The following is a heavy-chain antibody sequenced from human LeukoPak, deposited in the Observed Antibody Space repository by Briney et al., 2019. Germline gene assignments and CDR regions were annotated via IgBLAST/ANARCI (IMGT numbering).Heavy chain of an antibody. Sequence: ASVKVSCKASGYTFTSYDINWVRQATGQGLEWMGWMNPNSGNTGYAQKFQGRVTMTRNTSINTAYMELSRLRSDDTAVYYCARTYYDFWSGYPGEFYYYMDVWGKGTTVTVSS. D-gene: IGHD3-3*01. J-gene: IGHJ6*03. CDR1: GYTFTSYD. CDR2: MNPNSGNT. CDR3: ARTYYDFWSGYPGEFYYYMDV. V-gene: IGHV1-8*01.